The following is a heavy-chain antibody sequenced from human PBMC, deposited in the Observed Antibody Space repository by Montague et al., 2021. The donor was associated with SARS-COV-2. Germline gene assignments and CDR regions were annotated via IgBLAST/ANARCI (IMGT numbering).Heavy chain of an antibody. CDR2: TYYKSKWYN. CDR3: ARQFPVQGLRYSYYGMDV. V-gene: IGHV6-1*01. CDR1: GDSVSSNSAA. J-gene: IGHJ6*02. D-gene: IGHD4-11*01. Sequence: CAISGDSVSSNSAAWNWIRQSPSRGLEWLGRTYYKSKWYNDYAVSAKGRITINPDTSKNQFSLQLNSVTPEDAAVYYCARQFPVQGLRYSYYGMDVWGQGTTVTVSS.